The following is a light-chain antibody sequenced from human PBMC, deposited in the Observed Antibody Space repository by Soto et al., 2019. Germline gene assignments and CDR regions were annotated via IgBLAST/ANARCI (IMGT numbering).Light chain of an antibody. CDR3: QPYGSSPWT. J-gene: IGKJ1*01. Sequence: EIVLTQSPGTLSLSPGERATLSCRASQSVSSSYLAWYQQKPGQAPRPLIYGASSRAIGIPDRFSGSGSGTDFTLTVSRLEHEDFAVYYCQPYGSSPWTFGQGTKVEIK. V-gene: IGKV3-20*01. CDR1: QSVSSSY. CDR2: GAS.